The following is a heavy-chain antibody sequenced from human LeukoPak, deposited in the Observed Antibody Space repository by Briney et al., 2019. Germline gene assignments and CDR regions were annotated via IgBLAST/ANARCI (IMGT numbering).Heavy chain of an antibody. D-gene: IGHD6-13*01. J-gene: IGHJ5*02. V-gene: IGHV4-61*02. Sequence: SETLSLTCTVSGYSISSGYYWSWIRQPAGKGLEWIGRIYTSGSTNYNPSLKSRVTISVDTSKNQFSLKLSSVTAADTAVYYCARGGSSWYSVWFDPWGQGTLVTVSS. CDR3: ARGGSSWYSVWFDP. CDR1: GYSISSGYY. CDR2: IYTSGST.